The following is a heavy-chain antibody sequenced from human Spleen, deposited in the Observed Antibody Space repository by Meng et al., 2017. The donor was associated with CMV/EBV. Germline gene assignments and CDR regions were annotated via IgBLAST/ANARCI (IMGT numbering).Heavy chain of an antibody. CDR1: GHTFTSYG. CDR3: ARVANTDYFDY. Sequence: SCKASGHTFTSYGISWVRQAPGQGLEWMGWISGYNGNTNYAQKLQGRVTMTTDTSTSTAYMELRSLRSDDTAVYYCARVANTDYFDYWGQGTLVTVSS. V-gene: IGHV1-18*01. D-gene: IGHD4-17*01. J-gene: IGHJ4*02. CDR2: ISGYNGNT.